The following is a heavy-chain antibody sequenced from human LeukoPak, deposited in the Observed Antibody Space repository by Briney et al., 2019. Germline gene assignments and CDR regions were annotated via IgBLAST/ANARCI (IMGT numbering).Heavy chain of an antibody. V-gene: IGHV1-2*02. Sequence: VASVKVSCKASGYTFTDYYIHWVRQAPGEGLEWVGWVFPHSGDTYYAQRFHGRVAMTTDTSINTAYMELSRLKSDATGVYFCARPPRDLVSAAPFPFWGQGTLVTVSS. CDR2: VFPHSGDT. CDR3: ARPPRDLVSAAPFPF. J-gene: IGHJ1*01. D-gene: IGHD5/OR15-5a*01. CDR1: GYTFTDYY.